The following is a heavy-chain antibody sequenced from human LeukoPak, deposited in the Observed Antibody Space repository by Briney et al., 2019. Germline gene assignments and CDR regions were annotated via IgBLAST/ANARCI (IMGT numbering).Heavy chain of an antibody. V-gene: IGHV4-39*01. CDR1: GGSISSSSYY. CDR3: ARLFVAALSPDYMDV. J-gene: IGHJ6*03. CDR2: IYYSGST. Sequence: SETLSLTCTVSGGSISSSSYYWGWIRQPQGKGLEWIGSIYYSGSTYYNPSLKSRVTISVDTSKNQFSLKLSSVTAADTAVYYSARLFVAALSPDYMDVWGKGTTVTVSS. D-gene: IGHD6-6*01.